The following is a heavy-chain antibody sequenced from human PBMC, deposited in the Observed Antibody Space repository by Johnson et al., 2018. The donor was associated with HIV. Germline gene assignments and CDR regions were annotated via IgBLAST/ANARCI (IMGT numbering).Heavy chain of an antibody. CDR3: ARDFGGYSYGSDAFDI. CDR1: GFTFSSYG. CDR2: IRYDGSNK. Sequence: HVQLVESGGGVVQPGGSLRLSCAASGFTFSSYGMHWVRQAPGKGLEWVAFIRYDGSNKYYADSVKGRFTISRDNAKDSVYMQMNNLRAEDTAVYYCARDFGGYSYGSDAFDIWGQGTMVTVSS. D-gene: IGHD5-18*01. V-gene: IGHV3-30*02. J-gene: IGHJ3*02.